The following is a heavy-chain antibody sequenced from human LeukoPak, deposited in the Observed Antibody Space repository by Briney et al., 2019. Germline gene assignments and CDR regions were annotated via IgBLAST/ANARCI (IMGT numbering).Heavy chain of an antibody. CDR1: GGSIRSSYYY. Sequence: SETLSLTCTVSGGSIRSSYYYWGWIRQPPGKGLEWIGSIYDSGSTYYNPSLKSRVTISVDTSKNQFSLKLNSVTAADTAVYYCARDPQYYDFWSGLRNYYGMDVWGQGTTVTVSS. J-gene: IGHJ6*02. CDR3: ARDPQYYDFWSGLRNYYGMDV. V-gene: IGHV4-39*02. D-gene: IGHD3-3*01. CDR2: IYDSGST.